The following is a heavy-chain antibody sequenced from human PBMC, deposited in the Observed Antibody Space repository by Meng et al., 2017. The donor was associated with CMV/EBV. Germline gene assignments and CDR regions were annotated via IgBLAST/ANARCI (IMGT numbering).Heavy chain of an antibody. CDR1: GGSISSGDYY. CDR2: IYYSGST. J-gene: IGHJ4*02. CDR3: ARAAPDYYDSSGPPDY. Sequence: QVRGQGPGPGLVKPSQTLSLTCTVSGGSISSGDYYWSWIRQPPGKGLEWIGYIYYSGSTYYNPSLKSRVTISVDTSKNQFSLKLSSVTAADTAVYYCARAAPDYYDSSGPPDYWGQGTLVTVSS. D-gene: IGHD3-22*01. V-gene: IGHV4-30-4*08.